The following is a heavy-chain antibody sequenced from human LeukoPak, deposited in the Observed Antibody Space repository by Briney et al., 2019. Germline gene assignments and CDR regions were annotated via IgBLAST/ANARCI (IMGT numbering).Heavy chain of an antibody. Sequence: SVKVSCKASGGTFSSYAISWVRQAPGQGLEWMGGIIPIFGTANYAQKFQGRVTITADKSTSTAYMELSSLRAEDTAVYYCARTYCSGGSCYRDYYYYMDVWGKGTTVTVSS. CDR1: GGTFSSYA. CDR2: IIPIFGTA. CDR3: ARTYCSGGSCYRDYYYYMDV. D-gene: IGHD2-15*01. J-gene: IGHJ6*03. V-gene: IGHV1-69*06.